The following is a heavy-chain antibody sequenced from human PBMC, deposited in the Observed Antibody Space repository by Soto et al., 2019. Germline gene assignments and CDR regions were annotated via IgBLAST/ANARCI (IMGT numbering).Heavy chain of an antibody. Sequence: GSLRLSCTASVFTFGDYAMSWFRQAPGKGLEWVGFIRSKAYGGTTEYAASVKGRFTISRDDSKSIAYLQMNSLKTEDTAVYYCTRRYSYMNFDYWGQGTLVTVSS. CDR3: TRRYSYMNFDY. J-gene: IGHJ4*02. V-gene: IGHV3-49*03. CDR2: IRSKAYGGTT. CDR1: VFTFGDYA. D-gene: IGHD5-18*01.